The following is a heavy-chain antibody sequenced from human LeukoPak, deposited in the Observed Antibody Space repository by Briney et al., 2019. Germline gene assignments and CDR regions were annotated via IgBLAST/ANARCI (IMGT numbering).Heavy chain of an antibody. CDR2: ISGSGGST. J-gene: IGHJ4*02. CDR3: AKEEPYYYDSSGYYDY. CDR1: GFTFSSYA. D-gene: IGHD3-22*01. V-gene: IGHV3-23*01. Sequence: PGGSLRLSCAASGFTFSSYAMSWVRQAPGKGLEWVSAISGSGGSTYYADSVKGRFTISRDNSKNTLYLQMNCLRAEDTAVYYCAKEEPYYYDSSGYYDYWGQGTLVTVSS.